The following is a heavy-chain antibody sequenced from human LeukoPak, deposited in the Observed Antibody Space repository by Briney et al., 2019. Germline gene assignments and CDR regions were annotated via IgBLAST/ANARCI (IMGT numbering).Heavy chain of an antibody. J-gene: IGHJ5*02. V-gene: IGHV3-30*02. CDR2: IRYDGSNK. D-gene: IGHD4-23*01. CDR3: AKDRGRGNDWFDP. CDR1: GFTFSSYG. Sequence: GGSLRLSCAASGFTFSSYGMHWVRQAPGKGLEWVAFIRYDGSNKYYADSVKGRFTISRDNSKNTLYLQMNSLRAEDTAVYYCAKDRGRGNDWFDPWGQGTLVTVSS.